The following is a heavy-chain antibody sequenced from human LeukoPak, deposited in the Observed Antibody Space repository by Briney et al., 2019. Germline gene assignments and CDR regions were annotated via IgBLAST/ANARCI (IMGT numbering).Heavy chain of an antibody. V-gene: IGHV4-39*01. D-gene: IGHD2-15*01. CDR3: ASPGVAATTWGAFDI. J-gene: IGHJ3*02. CDR1: GGSISSSSYY. Sequence: PSETLSLTCTVSGGSISSSSYYWGWIRQPPGKGLEWIGSIYYSGSTYYNPSLKSRVTISVDTSKNQFSLKLSSVTAADTAVYYCASPGVAATTWGAFDIWGQGTMVTVSS. CDR2: IYYSGST.